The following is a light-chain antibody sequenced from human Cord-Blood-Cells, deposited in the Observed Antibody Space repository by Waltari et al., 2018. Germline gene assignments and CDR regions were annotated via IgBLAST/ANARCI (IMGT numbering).Light chain of an antibody. V-gene: IGKV1-39*01. J-gene: IGKJ2*01. CDR2: AAS. CDR1: QSISSY. CDR3: QQSYSTPYT. Sequence: DIQMTQSPSSLSASVGERVTITCRASQSISSYLNWYQQKPGKAPKLLIYAASSLQSGVPSRFSGSGSGTDFTLTISSLQPKDFATYYCQQSYSTPYTFGQGTKLEIK.